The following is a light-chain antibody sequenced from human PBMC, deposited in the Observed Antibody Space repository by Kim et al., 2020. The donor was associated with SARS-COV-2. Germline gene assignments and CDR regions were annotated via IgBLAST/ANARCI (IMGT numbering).Light chain of an antibody. V-gene: IGKV1-5*03. J-gene: IGKJ4*01. Sequence: DIQMTQSPSTLSASVGDRVTITCRASQSIKSWLAWYQQKPGKAPNLLIYKASRLESGVPSRFSGSGSGTEFTLTISSLQSDDFATYYCQQNAIYTLTFGGGTKVEI. CDR2: KAS. CDR3: QQNAIYTLT. CDR1: QSIKSW.